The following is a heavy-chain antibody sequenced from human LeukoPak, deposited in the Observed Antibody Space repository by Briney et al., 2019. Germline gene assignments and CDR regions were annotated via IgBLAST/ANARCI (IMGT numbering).Heavy chain of an antibody. CDR2: IYYSGST. Sequence: SETLSLTCTVSGGSISSYYWSWIRQPPGKGLEWIGYIYYSGSTNYNPSLKGRGIISVDTSKNQFSLKLSSVTAADTAVYYCARGRRSVVVPAASSKGGYYYYGMDVWGQGTTVTVSS. V-gene: IGHV4-59*12. CDR1: GGSISSYY. J-gene: IGHJ6*02. D-gene: IGHD2-2*01. CDR3: ARGRRSVVVPAASSKGGYYYYGMDV.